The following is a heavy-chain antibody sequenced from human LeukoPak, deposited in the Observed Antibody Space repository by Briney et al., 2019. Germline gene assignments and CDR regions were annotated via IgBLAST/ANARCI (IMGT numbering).Heavy chain of an antibody. V-gene: IGHV3-21*06. Sequence: PGGALRLSCAASGFIFSKSSMLWFRQAPGKGLEWVSSISIGSSAYTYYADSLKGRFTISRDNAKNSVCLQMNSLRPEDTAVYYCASYTLWYGDSWGQGTLVTVSS. D-gene: IGHD3-10*01. CDR1: GFIFSKSS. CDR3: ASYTLWYGDS. CDR2: ISIGSSAYT. J-gene: IGHJ4*02.